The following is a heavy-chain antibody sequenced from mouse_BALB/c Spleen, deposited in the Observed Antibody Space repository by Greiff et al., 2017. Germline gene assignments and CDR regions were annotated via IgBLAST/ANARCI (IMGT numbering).Heavy chain of an antibody. CDR3: ARKRDYGYWYFDV. Sequence: LVESGPELVKPGASVKMSCKASGYTFTSYVMHWVKQKPGQGLEWIGYINPYNDGTKYNEKFKGKATLTSDKSSSTAYMELSSLTSEDSAVYYCARKRDYGYWYFDVWGAGTTVTVSS. CDR1: GYTFTSYV. J-gene: IGHJ1*01. CDR2: INPYNDGT. V-gene: IGHV1-14*01. D-gene: IGHD1-1*01.